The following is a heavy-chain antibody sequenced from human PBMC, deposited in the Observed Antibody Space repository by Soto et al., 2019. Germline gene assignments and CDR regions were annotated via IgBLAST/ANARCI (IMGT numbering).Heavy chain of an antibody. Sequence: QVQLQESGPGLVRPSEALSLTCTVSGGSIGTYYWSWIRQSPGKGLEWIGYIYYTGSTNYNPSLSHPVTISLEPPRNQCPLKLSSVTAADTAVYYCVRVSGYIYGFWYFDLWGRGTLVTVSS. D-gene: IGHD5-18*01. CDR3: VRVSGYIYGFWYFDL. J-gene: IGHJ2*01. CDR2: IYYTGST. V-gene: IGHV4-59*01. CDR1: GGSIGTYY.